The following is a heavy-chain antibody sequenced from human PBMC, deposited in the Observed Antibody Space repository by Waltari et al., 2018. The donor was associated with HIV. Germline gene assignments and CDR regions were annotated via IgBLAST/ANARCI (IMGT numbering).Heavy chain of an antibody. D-gene: IGHD6-19*01. CDR3: ARAEQWLVEGAFDI. CDR2: ISSSSSYI. CDR1: GFPFCSFS. Sequence: EVQLVESGGGLVKPGGSLRVSCAASGFPFCSFSMNWVRKAPGKGLEWVSSISSSSSYIYYADSVKGRFTISRDNAKNSLYLQMNSLRAEDTAVYYCARAEQWLVEGAFDIWGQGTMVTVSS. V-gene: IGHV3-21*01. J-gene: IGHJ3*02.